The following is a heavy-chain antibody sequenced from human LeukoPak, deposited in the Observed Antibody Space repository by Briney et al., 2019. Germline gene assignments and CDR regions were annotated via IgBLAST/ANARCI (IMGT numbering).Heavy chain of an antibody. CDR1: GFTFSSYW. V-gene: IGHV3-7*01. D-gene: IGHD1-26*01. CDR3: ARVATTSVTIDY. CDR2: IKQDGSEK. Sequence: GGSLRLSCTASGFTFSSYWMSWVRQAPGKGLEWVANIKQDGSEKDYVDSVKGRFTISRDNPKNSLYLQMNNLRAEDTAVYYCARVATTSVTIDYWGQGTLVTVSS. J-gene: IGHJ4*02.